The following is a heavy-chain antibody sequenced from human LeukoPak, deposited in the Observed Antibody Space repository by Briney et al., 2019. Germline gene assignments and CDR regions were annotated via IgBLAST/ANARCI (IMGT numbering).Heavy chain of an antibody. V-gene: IGHV1-2*02. CDR1: GYTFTGYA. J-gene: IGHJ5*02. CDR3: ASDMVDTTISGHWFDP. Sequence: ASVKVSCKASGYTFTGYAMHWVRQAPGQGLEWMGWISPNTGGTNYAQRFLGRVTMTRDTSISTAYMELNRLRSDDTAVYYCASDMVDTTISGHWFDPWGQGTLVTVSS. CDR2: ISPNTGGT. D-gene: IGHD5-18*01.